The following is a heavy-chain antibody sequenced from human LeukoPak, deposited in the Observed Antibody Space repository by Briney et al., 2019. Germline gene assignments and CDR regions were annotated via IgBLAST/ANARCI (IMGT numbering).Heavy chain of an antibody. CDR3: ARDYSSSWGTKGGFDY. Sequence: SETLSLTCTVSGGSISSSSYYWGWIRQPPGKGLEWIGSIYYSGSTYYNPSLKSRVTISVDTSKNQFSLKLSSVTAADTAVYYCARDYSSSWGTKGGFDYWGQGTLVTVSS. D-gene: IGHD6-13*01. CDR1: GGSISSSSYY. J-gene: IGHJ4*02. V-gene: IGHV4-39*07. CDR2: IYYSGST.